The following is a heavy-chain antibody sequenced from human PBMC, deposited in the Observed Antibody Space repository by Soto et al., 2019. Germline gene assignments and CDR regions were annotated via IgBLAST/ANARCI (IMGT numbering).Heavy chain of an antibody. CDR1: GFTFTSSA. CDR2: IVVGSGNT. D-gene: IGHD3-22*01. J-gene: IGHJ4*02. Sequence: VKVSCKASGFTFTSSAVQWVRQARGQRLEWIGWIVVGSGNTNYAQKFQERVTITRDMSTSTAYMELSSLRSEDTAVYYCAAGPGDDSSGYYHPLYFDYWGQGTLVTVSS. V-gene: IGHV1-58*01. CDR3: AAGPGDDSSGYYHPLYFDY.